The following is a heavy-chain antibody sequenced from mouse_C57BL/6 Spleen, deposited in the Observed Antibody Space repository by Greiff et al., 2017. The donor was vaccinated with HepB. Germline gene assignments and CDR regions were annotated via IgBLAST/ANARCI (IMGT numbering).Heavy chain of an antibody. D-gene: IGHD1-1*01. CDR2: IDPSDSET. CDR1: GYTFTSYW. J-gene: IGHJ2*01. CDR3: AREPITTVVATEYYYFDY. V-gene: IGHV1-52*01. Sequence: QVQLQQPGAELVRPGSSVKLSCKASGYTFTSYWMHWVKQRPIQGLEWIGNIDPSDSETHYNQKFKDKATLTVDKSSSTAYMQLSSLTSEDSAVYYCAREPITTVVATEYYYFDYWGQGTTLSVSS.